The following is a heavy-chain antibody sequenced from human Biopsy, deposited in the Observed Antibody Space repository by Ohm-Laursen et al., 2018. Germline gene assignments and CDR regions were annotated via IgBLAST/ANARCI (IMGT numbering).Heavy chain of an antibody. CDR2: IYKTETT. J-gene: IGHJ5*02. V-gene: IGHV4-39*01. Sequence: GTLSLTCTVSGGSISSSTTYYWAWLRQPPGKGLEWIGSIYKTETTFYNPSLKSRVTISVDTTTNQFSMKVSSVTAADTALYFCARHPTGFWFDPWGHGTLVTVSS. CDR1: GGSISSSTTYY. CDR3: ARHPTGFWFDP.